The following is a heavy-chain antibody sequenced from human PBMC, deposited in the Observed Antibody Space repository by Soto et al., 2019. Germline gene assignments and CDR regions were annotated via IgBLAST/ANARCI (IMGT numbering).Heavy chain of an antibody. J-gene: IGHJ6*03. V-gene: IGHV3-33*08. CDR1: GFTFSSYG. CDR3: ARGEDNKFHYYYMDV. Sequence: GGSLRLSCAASGFTFSSYGMHWVRQAPGKGLEWVAVIWYDGSNKYYADSVKGRFTISRDNSKNTLYLQMNSLRAEDTAVYYCARGEDNKFHYYYMDVWGKGTTVTVSS. CDR2: IWYDGSNK.